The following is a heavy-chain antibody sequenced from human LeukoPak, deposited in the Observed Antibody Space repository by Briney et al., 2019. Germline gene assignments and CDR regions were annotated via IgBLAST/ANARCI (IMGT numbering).Heavy chain of an antibody. J-gene: IGHJ5*02. V-gene: IGHV4-59*01. CDR2: IYYSGST. CDR3: ARDGSLDYGDFGGWFDP. D-gene: IGHD4-17*01. CDR1: GGSISSYY. Sequence: SETLSLTCTVSGGSISSYYWSWIRQPPGKGLEWIGYIYYSGSTSYNPSLKSRVTISVDTSKNQFSLKLSSVTAADTAVYYCARDGSLDYGDFGGWFDPWGQGTLVTVSS.